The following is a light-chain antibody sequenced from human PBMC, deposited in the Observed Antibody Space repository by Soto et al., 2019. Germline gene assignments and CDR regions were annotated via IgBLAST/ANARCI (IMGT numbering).Light chain of an antibody. J-gene: IGKJ4*01. V-gene: IGKV3-20*01. CDR3: QQYGGSPRVT. CDR2: GAS. Sequence: EIVLTQSPGTLSLSPGERATLSCRASQTVSSNYLAWYQQKPGQAPRLLIYGASSRATGIPDRFSGSGSGTDFTLTISTLEPEDVAVYYCQQYGGSPRVTFGGGTKVEIK. CDR1: QTVSSNY.